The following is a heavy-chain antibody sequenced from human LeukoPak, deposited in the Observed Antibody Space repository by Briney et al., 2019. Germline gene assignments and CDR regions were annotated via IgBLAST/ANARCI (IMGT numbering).Heavy chain of an antibody. CDR2: ISAYNGNT. CDR3: ARDRYSGSEY. Sequence: ASVKVSCKASGYTFTGYYMHWVRQAPGQGLEWMGWISAYNGNTNYAQKLQGRVTMTTDTSTSTAYMELRSLRSDDTAVYYCARDRYSGSEYWGQGTLVTVSS. D-gene: IGHD5-12*01. CDR1: GYTFTGYY. J-gene: IGHJ4*02. V-gene: IGHV1-18*04.